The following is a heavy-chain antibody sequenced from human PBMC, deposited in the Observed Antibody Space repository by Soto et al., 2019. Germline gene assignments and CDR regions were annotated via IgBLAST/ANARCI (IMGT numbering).Heavy chain of an antibody. D-gene: IGHD6-6*01. Sequence: QLQLQESGPGLVKPSETLSLTCSVSSASLSSSTYYWSWIRQPPGRGPEWIGSIYYSGNTYYKPSLKSRVSISIDTSRNQFSLKLTSVTAADTGVYYCASSSPFHYWGPGILVNVSS. CDR1: SASLSSSTYY. V-gene: IGHV4-39*01. CDR3: ASSSPFHY. CDR2: IYYSGNT. J-gene: IGHJ4*02.